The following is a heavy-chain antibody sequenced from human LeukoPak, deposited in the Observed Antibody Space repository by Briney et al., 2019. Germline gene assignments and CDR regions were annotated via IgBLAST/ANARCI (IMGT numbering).Heavy chain of an antibody. D-gene: IGHD3-10*01. V-gene: IGHV3-7*01. CDR1: GFTFSSYW. J-gene: IGHJ5*02. CDR2: IKQDGSEK. Sequence: GGSLRLSCVASGFTFSSYWMSWVRQTPGKGLEWVANIKQDGSEKNYVDSVKGRFTISRDNAKNSLYLQMNSLRVDDTAVYYCARERGSGSYHPFDPWGQGTLATVSS. CDR3: ARERGSGSYHPFDP.